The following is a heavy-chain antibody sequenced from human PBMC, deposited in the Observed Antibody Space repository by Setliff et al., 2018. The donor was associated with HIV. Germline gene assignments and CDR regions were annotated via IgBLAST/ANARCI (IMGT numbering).Heavy chain of an antibody. V-gene: IGHV4-59*08. D-gene: IGHD1-26*01. Sequence: SETLSLTCTVSGGSISNYYWSWIRQPPGKGLEWIGHINSSGSTNYNPSLKSRVTISVDTSKNQISLKLSSVTAADTAVYYCARRMSSGSYYDYWGQGTLVTVSS. CDR2: INSSGST. J-gene: IGHJ4*02. CDR3: ARRMSSGSYYDY. CDR1: GGSISNYY.